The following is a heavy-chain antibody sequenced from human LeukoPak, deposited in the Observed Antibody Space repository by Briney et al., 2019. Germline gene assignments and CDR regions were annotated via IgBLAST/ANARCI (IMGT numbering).Heavy chain of an antibody. CDR3: AGVMVRGAAYYYGMDV. Sequence: SETLSLTCTVSAGSISNYYWSWIRQHPGKGLEWIGYIYYSGSTYYNPSLKSRVTISVDTSKNQFSLKLSSVTAADTVVYYCAGVMVRGAAYYYGMDVWGQGTTVTVSS. D-gene: IGHD3-10*01. V-gene: IGHV4-59*06. CDR1: AGSISNYY. J-gene: IGHJ6*02. CDR2: IYYSGST.